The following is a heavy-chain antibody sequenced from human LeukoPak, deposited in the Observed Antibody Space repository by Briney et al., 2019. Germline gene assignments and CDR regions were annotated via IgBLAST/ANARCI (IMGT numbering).Heavy chain of an antibody. CDR3: ARERWGVPAARDAFDI. J-gene: IGHJ3*02. Sequence: GESLKISCKGSGYSFTSYWIGWVRQMPGKGLEWMGIIYPGDSDTRYSPSFQGQVTISADKSISTAYLQWSSLKASDTAMYYCARERWGVPAARDAFDIWGQGTMVTVSS. V-gene: IGHV5-51*01. CDR2: IYPGDSDT. D-gene: IGHD2-2*01. CDR1: GYSFTSYW.